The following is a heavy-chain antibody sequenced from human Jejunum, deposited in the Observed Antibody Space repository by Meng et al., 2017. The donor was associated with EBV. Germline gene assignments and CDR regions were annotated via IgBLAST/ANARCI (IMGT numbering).Heavy chain of an antibody. CDR3: ARRDARGGFYDS. V-gene: IGHV3-74*01. CDR1: GCALIDYG. J-gene: IGHJ4*02. Sequence: DVELVAVGGPLVESGGSLRPSCVVSGCALIDYGMQWVRQVPGKGLLWVSRSNSDETSISYADSVKDRLSMSRDNAKNTLFLQMNSLTVADTAVYYCARRDARGGFYDSWGQGTLVTVSS. D-gene: IGHD2-15*01. CDR2: SNSDETSI.